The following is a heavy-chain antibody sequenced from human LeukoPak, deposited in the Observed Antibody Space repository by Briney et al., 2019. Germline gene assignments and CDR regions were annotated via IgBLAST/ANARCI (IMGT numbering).Heavy chain of an antibody. D-gene: IGHD5-24*01. Sequence: SETLSLTCTVSADSISNYYWTWLRQPPGKGLEWIGYIYNSGSTNYNTSLKSRVTISTDTSKNQFSLKLTSVTAADTAVYYCARDVRDGYNLFDYWGQGTLVTVSS. CDR1: ADSISNYY. J-gene: IGHJ4*02. CDR2: IYNSGST. V-gene: IGHV4-4*08. CDR3: ARDVRDGYNLFDY.